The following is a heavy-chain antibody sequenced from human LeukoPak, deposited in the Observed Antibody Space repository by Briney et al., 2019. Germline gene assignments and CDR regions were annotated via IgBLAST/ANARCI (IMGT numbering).Heavy chain of an antibody. CDR3: ARDRREIKLWPREYHYYYMDV. CDR1: GGSFSGYY. V-gene: IGHV4-34*01. J-gene: IGHJ6*03. D-gene: IGHD5-18*01. CDR2: INHSGST. Sequence: SETLSLTCAVYGGSFSGYYWSWIRQPPGKGLEWIGEINHSGSTNYNPSLKSRVTISVDTSKNQFSLKLSSVTAADTAVYYCARDRREIKLWPREYHYYYMDVWGKGTTVTISS.